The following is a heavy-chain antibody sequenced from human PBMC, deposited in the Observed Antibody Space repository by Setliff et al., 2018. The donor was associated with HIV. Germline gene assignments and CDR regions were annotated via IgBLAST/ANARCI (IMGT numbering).Heavy chain of an antibody. CDR3: ARVRAGALLNAFDI. CDR1: GYTFTAYY. Sequence: ASVKVSCKASGYTFTAYYMHWVRQAPGQGLEWMGWISGYSDNTNYAQNLQGRVTMTTDTSSSTSYMELRSLTSDDTAMYYCARVRAGALLNAFDIWGQGTMVTVSS. V-gene: IGHV1-18*04. J-gene: IGHJ3*02. D-gene: IGHD1-26*01. CDR2: ISGYSDNT.